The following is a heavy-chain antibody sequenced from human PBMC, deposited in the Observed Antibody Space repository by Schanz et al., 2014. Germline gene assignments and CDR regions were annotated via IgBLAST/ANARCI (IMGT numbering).Heavy chain of an antibody. J-gene: IGHJ4*02. Sequence: EVQLVESGGGLVKPGGSLRLSCAASGFTFSSYSLAWVRQAPGKGLEWVSFISTGRYLYYADSVKGRFTISRDNTMNSVFLQMSSLRVADTGLYFCARDPVEGAPTPYDFDSWGPGTLVTVSS. D-gene: IGHD1-26*01. CDR2: ISTGRYL. CDR3: ARDPVEGAPTPYDFDS. V-gene: IGHV3-21*02. CDR1: GFTFSSYS.